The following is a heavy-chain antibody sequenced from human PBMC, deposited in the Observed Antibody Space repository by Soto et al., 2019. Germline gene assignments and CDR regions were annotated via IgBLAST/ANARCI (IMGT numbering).Heavy chain of an antibody. V-gene: IGHV3-43*01. CDR2: ISWDVSST. CDR1: GFTFDDYT. CDR3: AKGQDIYYYGMDV. J-gene: IGHJ6*02. Sequence: GSLRLSCAASGFTFDDYTMHCVRQAPGKGLEWVSLISWDVSSTYYADSVKGRFTISRDNSKNSMYLQMNSLRTEDIALYYCAKGQDIYYYGMDVWGQGTTVTVSS.